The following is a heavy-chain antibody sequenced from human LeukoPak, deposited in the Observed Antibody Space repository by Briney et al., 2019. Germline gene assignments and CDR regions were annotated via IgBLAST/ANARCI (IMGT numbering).Heavy chain of an antibody. CDR2: ININTGNP. D-gene: IGHD4-17*01. J-gene: IGHJ6*03. CDR3: ARVAFPTYYYYMDV. V-gene: IGHV7-4-1*02. Sequence: GASVKVSCKASGYTFTSYAMNWVRQAPGQGLEWMGWININTGNPTYAQGFTGRFVFSLDTSVSTAYLQISSLKAEDTAMYYCARVAFPTYYYYMDVWGKGTTVTVSS. CDR1: GYTFTSYA.